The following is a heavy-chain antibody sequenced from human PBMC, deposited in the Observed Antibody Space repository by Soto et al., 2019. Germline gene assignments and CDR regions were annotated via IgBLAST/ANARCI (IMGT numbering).Heavy chain of an antibody. D-gene: IGHD3-10*01. Sequence: GGSLRLSCAASGFTFSSYGMHWVRQAPGKGLEWVAVISYDGSNKYYADSVKGRFTISRDNSKNTLYLQMNSLRAEDTAVYYCAKGNSGSYYKVSTAAQHWGQGSLVTVSS. V-gene: IGHV3-30*18. CDR3: AKGNSGSYYKVSTAAQH. J-gene: IGHJ1*01. CDR2: ISYDGSNK. CDR1: GFTFSSYG.